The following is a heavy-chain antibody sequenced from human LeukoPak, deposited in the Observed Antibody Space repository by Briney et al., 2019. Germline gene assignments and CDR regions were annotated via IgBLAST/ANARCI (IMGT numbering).Heavy chain of an antibody. CDR3: ARPMIRGVHYYGMDV. Sequence: EASVKVSCKASGYTFTNYGISWVRQAPGQGLEWMGWISAYNANTNYAQKLQGRVTMTTDTSTSTAYMELRSLRSDDTAVYYCARPMIRGVHYYGMDVRGQGTTVTVSS. J-gene: IGHJ6*02. CDR2: ISAYNANT. D-gene: IGHD3-10*01. V-gene: IGHV1-18*01. CDR1: GYTFTNYG.